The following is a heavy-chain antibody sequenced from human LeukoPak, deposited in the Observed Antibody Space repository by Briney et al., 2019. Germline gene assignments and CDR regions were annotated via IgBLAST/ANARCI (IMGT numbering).Heavy chain of an antibody. CDR3: ARSGGRYSGYDYFDY. CDR1: GFTVSSNY. CDR2: IYSGGST. V-gene: IGHV3-53*01. D-gene: IGHD5-12*01. J-gene: IGHJ4*02. Sequence: GGSLRLSCAASGFTVSSNYMSWVRQAPGKGLEWVSVIYSGGSTYYADSVKGRFTISRDNSKNTLYLQMNSLRAEDTAVYYCARSGGRYSGYDYFDYWGRGTLVTVSS.